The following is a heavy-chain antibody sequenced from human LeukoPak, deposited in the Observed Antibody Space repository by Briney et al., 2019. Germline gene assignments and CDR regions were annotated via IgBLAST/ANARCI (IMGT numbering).Heavy chain of an antibody. CDR2: MKRDGGEK. J-gene: IGHJ4*02. Sequence: GGSLRLSCEASTFTFTPGWMSWVRQAPGKGLEWVAMMKRDGGEKHYVDSVRGRFTISRDNAKNSLYLQMDSLRDEETAVYYCASLDTAHPSGVHWGQGTLVTVSS. V-gene: IGHV3-7*01. CDR1: TFTFTPGW. CDR3: ASLDTAHPSGVH. D-gene: IGHD5-18*01.